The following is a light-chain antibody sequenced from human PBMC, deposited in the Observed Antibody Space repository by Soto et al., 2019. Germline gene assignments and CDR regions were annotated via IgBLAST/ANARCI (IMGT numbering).Light chain of an antibody. J-gene: IGLJ3*02. V-gene: IGLV2-14*01. CDR2: EVS. Sequence: QSVLTQPVSVSGSPGQSITISCTGTSSDVGGYNYVSWYQQHPGKAPKLMIYEVSNRPSGVSNRFSGSKSGNTASLTVFGLQAEDEADYYCSSYTSSSTWVFGGGTKLTVL. CDR1: SSDVGGYNY. CDR3: SSYTSSSTWV.